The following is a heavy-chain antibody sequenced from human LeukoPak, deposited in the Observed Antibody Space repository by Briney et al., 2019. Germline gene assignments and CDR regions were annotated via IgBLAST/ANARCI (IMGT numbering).Heavy chain of an antibody. CDR1: GFTFSSYA. Sequence: GGSLRLSCAASGFTFSSYAMSWVRQAPGKGLEWVSAISGRGGSTYYADSVKGRFTISRDNSKDTLYLQMNSLRAEDTAVYYCAKKDTAMVIFDYWGQGTLVTVSS. V-gene: IGHV3-23*01. CDR3: AKKDTAMVIFDY. CDR2: ISGRGGST. D-gene: IGHD5-18*01. J-gene: IGHJ4*02.